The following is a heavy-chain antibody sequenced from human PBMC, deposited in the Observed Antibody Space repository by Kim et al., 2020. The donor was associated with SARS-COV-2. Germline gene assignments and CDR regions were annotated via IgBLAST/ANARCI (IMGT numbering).Heavy chain of an antibody. CDR2: ISGSGGST. CDR1: GFTFSNYA. V-gene: IGHV3-23*01. D-gene: IGHD3-10*01. CDR3: APRIPGAGLRESFDY. Sequence: GGSLRLSCAASGFTFSNYAMIWVRQAPGKGLEWVSAISGSGGSTYYADSVKGRFTISRDNSKCTLYLQMSSLRVEDTAVYYCAPRIPGAGLRESFDYWGQGTLVAVSS. J-gene: IGHJ4*02.